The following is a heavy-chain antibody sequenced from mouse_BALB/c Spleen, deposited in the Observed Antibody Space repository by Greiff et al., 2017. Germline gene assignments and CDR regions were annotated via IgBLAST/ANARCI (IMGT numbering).Heavy chain of an antibody. CDR2: ISYSGST. Sequence: EVQLQQSGPGLVKPSQSLSLTCTVTGYSITSDYAWNWIRQFPGNKLEWMGYISYSGSTSYNPSLKSRISITRDTSKNQFFLQLNSVTTEDTATYYCARSFNYGYYAMDYWGQGTSVTVSS. D-gene: IGHD1-2*01. J-gene: IGHJ4*01. CDR3: ARSFNYGYYAMDY. CDR1: GYSITSDYA. V-gene: IGHV3-2*02.